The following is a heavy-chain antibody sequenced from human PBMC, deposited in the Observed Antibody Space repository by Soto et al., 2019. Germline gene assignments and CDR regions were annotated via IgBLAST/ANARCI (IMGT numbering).Heavy chain of an antibody. D-gene: IGHD6-19*01. CDR3: VKDAYSSGWRYYYYYGMDV. CDR1: GFTCSSYA. CDR2: ISSNGGST. Sequence: PGGSLRLSCSASGFTCSSYAMHWFRQAPGKGLEYVSAISSNGGSTYYADSVKGRFTISRDNSKNTLYLQMSSLRAEDTAVYYCVKDAYSSGWRYYYYYGMDVWGQGTTVTVSS. V-gene: IGHV3-64D*06. J-gene: IGHJ6*02.